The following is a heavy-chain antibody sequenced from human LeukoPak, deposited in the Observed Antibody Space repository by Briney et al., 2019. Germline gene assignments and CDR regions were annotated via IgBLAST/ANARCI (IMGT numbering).Heavy chain of an antibody. V-gene: IGHV1-2*02. J-gene: IGHJ4*02. CDR3: ARAWVRGATPLFY. D-gene: IGHD3-10*01. CDR2: INPNSGGT. CDR1: GYSLTGYY. Sequence: ASVKVSCKASGYSLTGYYMHWVRQAPGQGLEWMEWINPNSGGTNYAQKFQGRVTMTRDTSISTAYMELSRLRSDDTAVYYCARAWVRGATPLFYWGQGTLVTVSS.